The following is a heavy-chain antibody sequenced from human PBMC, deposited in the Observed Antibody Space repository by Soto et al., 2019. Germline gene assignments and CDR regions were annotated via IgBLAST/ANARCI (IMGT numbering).Heavy chain of an antibody. CDR3: AKEKDRIFEY. CDR1: GFTFDDHT. Sequence: EVQLVVSGGLVVRPGGSLRLSCAGSGFTFDDHTMHWVRQAPGKGLEWVSLITWDAGSAFYADSVSGRFTISRDNSKNSLYLQMNSLSTEDSALYYCAKEKDRIFEYWGRGTPVTVSS. J-gene: IGHJ4*02. V-gene: IGHV3-43*01. CDR2: ITWDAGSA.